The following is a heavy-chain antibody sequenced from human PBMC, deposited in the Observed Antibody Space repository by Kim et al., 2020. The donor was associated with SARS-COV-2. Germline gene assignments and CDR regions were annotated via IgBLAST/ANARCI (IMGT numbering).Heavy chain of an antibody. CDR3: ARVKGVTTFPNWFDP. J-gene: IGHJ5*02. D-gene: IGHD4-17*01. V-gene: IGHV4-30-2*01. Sequence: PSLKSRVTISIDRSKSQFSLKLSSVTAADTAVYYCARVKGVTTFPNWFDPWGQGTLVTVSS.